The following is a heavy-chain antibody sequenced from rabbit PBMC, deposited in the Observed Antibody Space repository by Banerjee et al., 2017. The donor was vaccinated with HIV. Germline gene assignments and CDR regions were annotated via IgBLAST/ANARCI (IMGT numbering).Heavy chain of an antibody. CDR1: GFSFSNKYV. V-gene: IGHV1S40*01. CDR3: ARDAGYAGTRLDL. CDR2: INTSSGNT. Sequence: QSLEESGGGLVQPEGSLTLTCKASGFSFSNKYVMCWVRQAPGKGLEWIGCINTSSGNTVYASWAKGRFTISKTSSTTVTLQMTSLTAADTATYFCARDAGYAGTRLDLWGQGTLVTVS. D-gene: IGHD4-2*01. J-gene: IGHJ3*01.